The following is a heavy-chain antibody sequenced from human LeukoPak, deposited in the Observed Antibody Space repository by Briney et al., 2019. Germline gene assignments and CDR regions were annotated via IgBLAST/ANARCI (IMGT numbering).Heavy chain of an antibody. J-gene: IGHJ3*02. CDR3: ARDGCGGDCYQDDAFDI. V-gene: IGHV4-39*07. D-gene: IGHD2-21*02. Sequence: PSETLSLTCTVSGGSISSSSYYWGWIRQPPGKGLEWIGSIYYSGNTYYNPSLKSRVTISVDTSKNQFSLKLSSVTAADTAVYYCARDGCGGDCYQDDAFDIWGQGTMVTVSS. CDR1: GGSISSSSYY. CDR2: IYYSGNT.